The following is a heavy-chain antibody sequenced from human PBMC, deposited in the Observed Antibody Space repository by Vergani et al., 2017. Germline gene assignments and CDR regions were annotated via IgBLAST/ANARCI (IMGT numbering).Heavy chain of an antibody. Sequence: QVQLQESGPGLVKSSETLSLTCSVSFDSIRNLYCNWIRQPPGKGLEWIGSIHYSENTNYTPSLKTRVTISVDTSKNQFSLKLSSVNAADTAVYYCARGGGGGNDYFDYWGQGTLVTVSS. CDR3: ARGGGGGNDYFDY. CDR2: IHYSENT. V-gene: IGHV4-59*11. CDR1: FDSIRNLY. D-gene: IGHD2-15*01. J-gene: IGHJ4*02.